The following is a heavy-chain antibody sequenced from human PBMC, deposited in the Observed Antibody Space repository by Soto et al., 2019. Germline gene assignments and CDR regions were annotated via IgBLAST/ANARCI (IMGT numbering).Heavy chain of an antibody. CDR3: ARDGYSGRSDGFDI. CDR2: ISYDGNSE. Sequence: QMQLVGSGGGVVQPGRSLRLSCAASGFTFGAYTMHWVRQAPGKGLEWVAVISYDGNSERYTDLVKGRFIVSRDNSKSTMYLQMNSLRAEDTAVYYCARDGYSGRSDGFDIWGQGTMVTVSS. D-gene: IGHD1-26*01. J-gene: IGHJ3*02. V-gene: IGHV3-30*14. CDR1: GFTFGAYT.